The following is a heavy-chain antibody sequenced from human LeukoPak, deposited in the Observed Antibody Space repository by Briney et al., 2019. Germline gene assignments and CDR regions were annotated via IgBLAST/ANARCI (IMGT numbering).Heavy chain of an antibody. Sequence: GGSLRLSCAASGFTVSSNYMSWVRQAPGKGLEWVSVIYSGGSTYYADSVKGRFTISRDNSKNTLYLQMNSLRAEDTAVYYCARDGYSGYGGGFDYWGQGTLVTVSS. CDR2: IYSGGST. D-gene: IGHD5-12*01. CDR3: ARDGYSGYGGGFDY. CDR1: GFTVSSNY. V-gene: IGHV3-66*01. J-gene: IGHJ4*02.